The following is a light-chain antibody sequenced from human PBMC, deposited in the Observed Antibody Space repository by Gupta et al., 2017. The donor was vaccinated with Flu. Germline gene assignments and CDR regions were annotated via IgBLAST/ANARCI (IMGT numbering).Light chain of an antibody. V-gene: IGLV3-1*01. CDR3: QAGDTWSHVV. Sequence: SYEVTQPPSVSVSPGQTASITCSGDKLGDKYVCWFQQKPGQSPVMVIYEDNKRPSGIPERFSGSNSGNTATLTISGTQAMDEADYYCQAGDTWSHVVFGGGTKLTVL. CDR1: KLGDKY. J-gene: IGLJ2*01. CDR2: EDN.